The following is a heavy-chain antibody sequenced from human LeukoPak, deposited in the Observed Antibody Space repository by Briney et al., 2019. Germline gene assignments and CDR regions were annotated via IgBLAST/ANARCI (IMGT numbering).Heavy chain of an antibody. CDR1: GYSISSDYY. CDR2: IHHSGRT. Sequence: SETLSLTCTVSGYSISSDYYWGWIRQPPGKGLEWIGSIHHSGRTYYNPSLKSRVTISVDTSKNQFSLKLSSVTAADTAMYYCAKSGGYGLIDYWGQGTLVTVSS. D-gene: IGHD1-26*01. CDR3: AKSGGYGLIDY. J-gene: IGHJ4*02. V-gene: IGHV4-38-2*02.